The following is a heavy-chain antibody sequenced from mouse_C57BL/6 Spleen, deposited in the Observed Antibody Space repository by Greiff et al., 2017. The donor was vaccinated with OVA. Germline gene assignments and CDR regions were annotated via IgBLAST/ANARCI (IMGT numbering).Heavy chain of an antibody. J-gene: IGHJ2*01. CDR3: ASGMDGYYVFDY. CDR2: ISYSGST. D-gene: IGHD2-3*01. V-gene: IGHV3-1*01. Sequence: EVQLQESGPGMVKPSQSLSLTCTVTGYSITSGYDWHWIRHFPGNKLEWMGYISYSGSTNYNPSLKSRISITHDTSKNHFFLKLNSVTTEDTATYYCASGMDGYYVFDYWGQGTTLTVSS. CDR1: GYSITSGYD.